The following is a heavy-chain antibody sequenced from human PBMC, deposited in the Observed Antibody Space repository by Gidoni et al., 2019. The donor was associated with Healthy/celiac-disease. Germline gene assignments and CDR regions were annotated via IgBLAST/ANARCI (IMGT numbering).Heavy chain of an antibody. V-gene: IGHV1-18*04. CDR3: ASSRRTASYYYYYMDV. CDR1: GYTFTSYV. CDR2: ISAYNCNT. D-gene: IGHD5-18*01. Sequence: QVQLVQSGAEVKKPGASVKVSCEDSGYTFTSYVISWVRQAPGQGLEWMGWISAYNCNTNYAQNLQGRVTMPTDTSTSTAYMELRSLRSDDTAVYYCASSRRTASYYYYYMDVWGKGTTVTVSS. J-gene: IGHJ6*03.